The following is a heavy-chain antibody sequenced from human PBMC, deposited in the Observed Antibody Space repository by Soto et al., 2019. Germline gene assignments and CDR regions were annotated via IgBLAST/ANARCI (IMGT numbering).Heavy chain of an antibody. CDR2: ISSSSSYI. CDR3: AREEMASAPFDY. D-gene: IGHD5-12*01. J-gene: IGHJ4*02. CDR1: GFTFSSYS. V-gene: IGHV3-21*01. Sequence: GGSLRLSCAASGFTFSSYSMNWVRQAPGKGLEWVSSISSSSSYIYYADSVKGRFTISRDNAKNSLYLQMNSLRVEDTAVYYCAREEMASAPFDYWGQGTLVTVSS.